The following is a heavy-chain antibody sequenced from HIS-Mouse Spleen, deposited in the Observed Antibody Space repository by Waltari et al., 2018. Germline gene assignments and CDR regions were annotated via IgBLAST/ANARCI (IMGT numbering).Heavy chain of an antibody. CDR3: AREIPYSSSWYDWYFDL. CDR1: GGSISSSSYY. CDR2: IYYSGST. D-gene: IGHD6-13*01. V-gene: IGHV4-39*07. Sequence: QLQLRESGPGLVKPSETLSLTCTVSGGSISSSSYYWGWIHQPPGKGLEWIGSIYYSGSTYYNPYLKSRVTRSVDTSKNQFSLKLGSVTAAETAVYYCAREIPYSSSWYDWYFDLWGRGTLVTVSS. J-gene: IGHJ2*01.